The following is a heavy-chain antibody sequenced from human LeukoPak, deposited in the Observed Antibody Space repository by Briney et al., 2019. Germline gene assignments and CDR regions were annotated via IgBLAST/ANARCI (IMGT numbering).Heavy chain of an antibody. CDR1: GFTFSSYG. CDR2: IWYDGSN. CDR3: AKRGFSGYDADY. J-gene: IGHJ4*02. D-gene: IGHD5-12*01. V-gene: IGHV3-33*06. Sequence: PGRSLRLSCAASGFTFSSYGMHWVRQAPGKGLEWVAVIWYDGSNNYADSVKGRFTISRDNSQNTVYLQMNSLRAEDTAVYYCAKRGFSGYDADYWGQGTLVTVSS.